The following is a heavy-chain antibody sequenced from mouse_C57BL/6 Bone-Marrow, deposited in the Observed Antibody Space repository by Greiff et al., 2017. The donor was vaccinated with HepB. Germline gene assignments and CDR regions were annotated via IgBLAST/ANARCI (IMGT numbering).Heavy chain of an antibody. J-gene: IGHJ1*03. D-gene: IGHD1-1*01. CDR1: GFNIKDDY. Sequence: EVMLVESGAELVRPGASVKLSCTASGFNIKDDYMHWVKQRPEQGLEWIGWIDPENGDTEYASKFQGKATITADTSSNTAYLQLSSLTSEDTAVYYCTTTVVAFDWYFDVWGTGTTVTVSS. CDR2: IDPENGDT. CDR3: TTTVVAFDWYFDV. V-gene: IGHV14-4*01.